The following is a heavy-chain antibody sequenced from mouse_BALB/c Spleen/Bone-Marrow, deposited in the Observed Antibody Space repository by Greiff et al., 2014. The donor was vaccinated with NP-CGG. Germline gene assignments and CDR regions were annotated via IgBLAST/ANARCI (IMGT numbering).Heavy chain of an antibody. CDR1: WVFLTRYG. Sequence: QGQLKEAGPGLVAPSQSLSLTFPVSWVFLTRYGVHLGRQPPGKGLEWLGVIWAGGITNYNSTLMSRLSINKDDSKSKVFLKMNSLQTDDTAMYYCARGGYYKYDEDAMDYWGQGTSVTVSS. J-gene: IGHJ4*01. D-gene: IGHD2-14*01. CDR3: ARGGYYKYDEDAMDY. V-gene: IGHV2-9*02. CDR2: IWAGGIT.